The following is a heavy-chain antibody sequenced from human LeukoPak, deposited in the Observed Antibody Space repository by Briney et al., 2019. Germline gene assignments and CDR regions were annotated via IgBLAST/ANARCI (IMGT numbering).Heavy chain of an antibody. Sequence: TSETLSLTCAVYGGSLSGYYWSWIRQPPGKGLEWIGEINHSGSTNYNPSLKSRVTISVDTSKNQFSLKLSSVTAADTAVYYCARTHLEMATITDSYWGQGTLVTVSS. CDR2: INHSGST. CDR3: ARTHLEMATITDSY. J-gene: IGHJ4*02. V-gene: IGHV4-34*01. D-gene: IGHD5-12*01. CDR1: GGSLSGYY.